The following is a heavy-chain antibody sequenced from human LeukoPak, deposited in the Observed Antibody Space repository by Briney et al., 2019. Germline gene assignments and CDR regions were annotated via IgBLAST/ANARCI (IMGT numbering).Heavy chain of an antibody. CDR1: GYTFTTYG. V-gene: IGHV1-18*01. CDR2: ISAYDGNT. D-gene: IGHD3-10*01. J-gene: IGHJ4*02. Sequence: ASVKVSCKASGYTFTTYGISWVRQAPGQGLEWMGWISAYDGNTNYAQKLQGRVTMTTDTSTSTAYMELRSLRSDDTAVYYCARDRRYGSDVDYWGQGTLVTVSS. CDR3: ARDRRYGSDVDY.